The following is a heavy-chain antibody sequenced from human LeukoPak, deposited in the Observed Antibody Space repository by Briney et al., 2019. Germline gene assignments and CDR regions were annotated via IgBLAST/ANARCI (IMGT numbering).Heavy chain of an antibody. V-gene: IGHV3-23*01. CDR2: IGASGEST. Sequence: GGSLRLSCAASGFTFSVAAMTWVRQAPGKGLEWVSLIGASGESTYYADSVKGRFTISRDNSRNTLSLQMNSLRVEDTAMYFCAKDIQLSTWGLGTMVTVSS. CDR1: GFTFSVAA. CDR3: AKDIQLST. J-gene: IGHJ3*01. D-gene: IGHD5-24*01.